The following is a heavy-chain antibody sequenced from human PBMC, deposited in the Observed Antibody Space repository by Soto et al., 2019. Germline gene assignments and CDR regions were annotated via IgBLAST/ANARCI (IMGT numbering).Heavy chain of an antibody. CDR3: ARWSYLDY. J-gene: IGHJ4*02. V-gene: IGHV3-23*01. D-gene: IGHD3-3*01. CDR1: GFSFSSYA. Sequence: VGSLRLSCAASGFSFSSYAMSWVRQAPGKGLEWVSTISGSDGKTFYADSVKGRFSISRDTSKNTLYLQMNSLRADDTAVYYCARWSYLDYWGQGTRVTV. CDR2: ISGSDGKT.